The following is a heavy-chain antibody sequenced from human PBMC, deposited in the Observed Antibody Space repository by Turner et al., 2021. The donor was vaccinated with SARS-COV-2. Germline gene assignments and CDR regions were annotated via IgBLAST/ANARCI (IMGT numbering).Heavy chain of an antibody. CDR1: GFTFSSYA. CDR3: VKGSY. Sequence: VQLVESGGGVVQPGRSLRLSCSACGFTFSSYAMHWVREAPGKGLEYVSAISGNGGITYYADTVKGRFTISRDNSKTTLYLQMSSVRAEDTAGYYCVKGSYWGQGTLVTVSS. J-gene: IGHJ4*02. V-gene: IGHV3-64D*06. CDR2: ISGNGGIT.